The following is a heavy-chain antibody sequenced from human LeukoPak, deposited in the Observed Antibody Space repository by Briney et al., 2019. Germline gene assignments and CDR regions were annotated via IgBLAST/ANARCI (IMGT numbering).Heavy chain of an antibody. CDR3: AKVKDYYGSGFDY. Sequence: GRSLRLSCAASGFTFDDYAMHWVRQAPGKGLEWVSGISWNSGSIGYADSVKDRFTISRDNAKNSLYLQMNSLRAEDTALYYCAKVKDYYGSGFDYWGQGTLVTVSS. J-gene: IGHJ4*02. CDR1: GFTFDDYA. V-gene: IGHV3-9*01. CDR2: ISWNSGSI. D-gene: IGHD3-10*01.